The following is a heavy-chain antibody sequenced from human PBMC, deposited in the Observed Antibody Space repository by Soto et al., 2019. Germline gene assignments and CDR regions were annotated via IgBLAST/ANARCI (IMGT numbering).Heavy chain of an antibody. D-gene: IGHD2-15*01. V-gene: IGHV1-69*08. CDR2: IIPILGIA. J-gene: IGHJ5*02. Sequence: QVQLVQSGAEVKKPGSSVKVSCKASGGTFSSYTISWVRQAPGQGLEWMGRIIPILGIANYAQKFQGRVTVTADKSTSKPDMGLRGLRSEDTAGYYCAGEREGGYCIGGSCSLGDWFDPWGQGTLVTVSS. CDR1: GGTFSSYT. CDR3: AGEREGGYCIGGSCSLGDWFDP.